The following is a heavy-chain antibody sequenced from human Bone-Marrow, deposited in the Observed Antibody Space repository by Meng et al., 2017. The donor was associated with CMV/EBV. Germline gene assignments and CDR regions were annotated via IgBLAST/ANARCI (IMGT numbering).Heavy chain of an antibody. V-gene: IGHV4-34*01. CDR1: GGSFSGYY. J-gene: IGHJ4*02. CDR2: INHSGST. D-gene: IGHD4-23*01. Sequence: LTCAVDGGSFSGYYWRWLRQPPGKGLEWIGEINHSGSTNYNPSLKSRVTISVDTSKNQFSLKLSSVTAADTAVYYCARGSVVTPFDYWGQGTLVTVSS. CDR3: ARGSVVTPFDY.